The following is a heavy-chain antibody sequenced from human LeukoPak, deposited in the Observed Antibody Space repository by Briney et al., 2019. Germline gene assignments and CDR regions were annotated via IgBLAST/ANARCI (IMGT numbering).Heavy chain of an antibody. CDR1: AYTFSSFG. CDR2: INVRNGNT. Sequence: GASVKVSCKASAYTFSSFGISWVRQAPGQGLEWMGWINVRNGNTNYAQRLQGRVTMTTDTSTNTAYMDLRSLRSDDTAVYYCARDPSGSHEGRWGQGTLVTVSS. CDR3: ARDPSGSHEGR. V-gene: IGHV1-18*01. D-gene: IGHD1-26*01. J-gene: IGHJ4*02.